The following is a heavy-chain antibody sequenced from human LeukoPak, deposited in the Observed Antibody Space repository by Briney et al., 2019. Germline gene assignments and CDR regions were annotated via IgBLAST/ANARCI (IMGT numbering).Heavy chain of an antibody. CDR1: GFTFSSYG. Sequence: QSGGSLRLSWAASGFTFSSYGMHWVSQAPGKGLEWVAVISYDGSNKYYADSVKGRFTISRDNSKNTLYLEMNSLRAEDTAVYYCAKDRDAVAGICDYWGQGTLVTVSS. CDR3: AKDRDAVAGICDY. D-gene: IGHD6-19*01. CDR2: ISYDGSNK. V-gene: IGHV3-30*18. J-gene: IGHJ4*02.